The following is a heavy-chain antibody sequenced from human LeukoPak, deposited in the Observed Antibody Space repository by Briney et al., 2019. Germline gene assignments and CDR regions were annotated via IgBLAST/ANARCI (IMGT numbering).Heavy chain of an antibody. J-gene: IGHJ5*02. V-gene: IGHV4-39*07. CDR1: SVSISSSSYY. CDR3: ARDTEYSSSSPFDP. D-gene: IGHD6-13*01. CDR2: IYYSGST. Sequence: SETLSLTCTVSSVSISSSSYYWGWIRQSPVRGLEWIGSIYYSGSTYYNPSLKSRVTISLDTSKNQFSLKLSSVTAADTAVYYCARDTEYSSSSPFDPWGQGTLVTVSS.